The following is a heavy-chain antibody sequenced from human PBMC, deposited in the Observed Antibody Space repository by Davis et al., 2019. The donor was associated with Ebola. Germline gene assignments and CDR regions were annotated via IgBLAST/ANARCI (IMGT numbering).Heavy chain of an antibody. J-gene: IGHJ4*02. Sequence: GESLKISCAASGFTVSSNYMSWVRQAPGKGLEWVSVIYSGGSTYYADSVNGRFTISRDNSKNTLYLQMNSLRAEDTAVYYCARDGSYSSSSGDYWGQRTLGTVSS. V-gene: IGHV3-53*01. D-gene: IGHD6-6*01. CDR2: IYSGGST. CDR3: ARDGSYSSSSGDY. CDR1: GFTVSSNY.